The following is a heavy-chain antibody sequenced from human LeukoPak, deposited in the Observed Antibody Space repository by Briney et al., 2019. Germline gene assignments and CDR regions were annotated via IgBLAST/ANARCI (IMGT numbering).Heavy chain of an antibody. CDR3: AKGRTWGIAAADLLFDY. V-gene: IGHV3-9*01. J-gene: IGHJ4*02. Sequence: PGGSLRLSCAASGFTFDDYAMHWVRQAPGKGLEWVSGISWNSGSIGYADSVKGRFTISRDNAKNSLYLQMNSLRAEDTALYYCAKGRTWGIAAADLLFDYWGQGTLVTVSS. CDR2: ISWNSGSI. CDR1: GFTFDDYA. D-gene: IGHD6-13*01.